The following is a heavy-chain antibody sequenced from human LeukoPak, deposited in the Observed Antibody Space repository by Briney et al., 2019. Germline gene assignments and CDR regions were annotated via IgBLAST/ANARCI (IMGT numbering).Heavy chain of an antibody. J-gene: IGHJ4*02. V-gene: IGHV3-48*03. D-gene: IGHD2-21*02. Sequence: PGGSLRLSCAASGFTFSSYEMNWVRQAPGKGLEWVSYISSSGSTIYYADSVKGRFTISRDNSKNTLYLQMNSLRAEDTAVYYCAKDGYCGGDCYSYYFDYWGQGTLVTVSS. CDR3: AKDGYCGGDCYSYYFDY. CDR2: ISSSGSTI. CDR1: GFTFSSYE.